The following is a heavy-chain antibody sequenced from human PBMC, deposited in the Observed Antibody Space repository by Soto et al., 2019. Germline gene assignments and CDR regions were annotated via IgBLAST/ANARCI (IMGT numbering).Heavy chain of an antibody. V-gene: IGHV1-69*01. Sequence: QVQLVQSGAEVKKPGSSVKVSCKASGGTFSSYAISWVRQAPGQGLEWMGGIIPIFGTGNYAQKFQGRVTITADESTSTAYMELSSLRSEDTAVYYCARAKIMITFGGALDAFDIWGQGTMVTVSS. J-gene: IGHJ3*02. D-gene: IGHD3-16*01. CDR2: IIPIFGTG. CDR3: ARAKIMITFGGALDAFDI. CDR1: GGTFSSYA.